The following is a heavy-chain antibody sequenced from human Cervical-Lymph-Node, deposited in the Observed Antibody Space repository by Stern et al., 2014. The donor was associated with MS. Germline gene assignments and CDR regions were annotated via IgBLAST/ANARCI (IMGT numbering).Heavy chain of an antibody. D-gene: IGHD2-21*02. V-gene: IGHV4-30-4*01. J-gene: IGHJ5*02. CDR3: AVTPGTNWFDP. CDR1: GGSISRDDYY. CDR2: IHYTGTT. Sequence: VQLQESGPGLVKPSQTLSLTCTVSGGSISRDDYYWTWIRPHPGKGLEWIGYIHYTGTTYYDPSLKSRVSLSLDTSKNQFSLKMKSVTAADTAVYYCAVTPGTNWFDPWGQGTLVTVSS.